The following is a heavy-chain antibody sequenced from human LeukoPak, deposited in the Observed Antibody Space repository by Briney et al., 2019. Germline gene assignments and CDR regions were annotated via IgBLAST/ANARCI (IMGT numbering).Heavy chain of an antibody. D-gene: IGHD1-14*01. CDR3: ARGITTLYYFDY. CDR1: GGSISSSSYY. V-gene: IGHV4-39*01. J-gene: IGHJ4*02. Sequence: SSETLSLTCTVSGGSISSSSYYWGWIRQPPGKGLEWIGSIYYSGSTYYNPSLKSRVTISVDTSKNQFSLKLSSVAAADTAVYYCARGITTLYYFDYWGQGTLVTVSS. CDR2: IYYSGST.